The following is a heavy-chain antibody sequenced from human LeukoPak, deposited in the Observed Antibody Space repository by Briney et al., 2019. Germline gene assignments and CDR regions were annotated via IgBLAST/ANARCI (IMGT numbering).Heavy chain of an antibody. CDR3: ASDGGPFDH. J-gene: IGHJ4*02. CDR1: GFTVSSNY. V-gene: IGHV3-7*01. Sequence: GGSLRLSCAASGFTVSSNYMSWVRQAPGNGLEWVANIKQHGTEKYYVDSVKGRFTISRDDAKKSVYLQMNSLRAEDTAVYYCASDGGPFDHWGQGILVTVAS. CDR2: IKQHGTEK. D-gene: IGHD3-16*01.